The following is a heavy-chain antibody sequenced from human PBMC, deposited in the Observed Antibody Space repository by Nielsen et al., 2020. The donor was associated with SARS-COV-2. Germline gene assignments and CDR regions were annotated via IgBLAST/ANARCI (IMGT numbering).Heavy chain of an antibody. CDR2: ISAYNGKT. CDR3: ARRSGTTGTTLGY. CDR1: GYTFTSHG. J-gene: IGHJ4*02. D-gene: IGHD1-1*01. V-gene: IGHV1-18*04. Sequence: ASVKVSCKASGYTFTSHGISWVRQAPGQGLEWMGWISAYNGKTSYTQRLQGRVTMTTDTSTTTAYMELSSLRSQDTAVYYCARRSGTTGTTLGYWGQGTLVTVSS.